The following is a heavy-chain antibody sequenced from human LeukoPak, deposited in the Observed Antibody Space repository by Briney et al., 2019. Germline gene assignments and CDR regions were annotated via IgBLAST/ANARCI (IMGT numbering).Heavy chain of an antibody. CDR1: GYTFTSYA. Sequence: ASVKVSCKASGYTFTSYAIHWVRQAPGQRLEWMGWISAGNAKTKYSRKFQGRVTITRDTSANTAYMELSSLRSEDTAVYYCARDFVRYFDWLGAFDIWGQGTTVTVSS. V-gene: IGHV1-3*01. J-gene: IGHJ3*02. CDR2: ISAGNAKT. CDR3: ARDFVRYFDWLGAFDI. D-gene: IGHD3-9*01.